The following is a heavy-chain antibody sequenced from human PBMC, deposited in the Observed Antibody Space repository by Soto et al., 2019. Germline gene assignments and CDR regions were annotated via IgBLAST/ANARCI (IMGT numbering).Heavy chain of an antibody. Sequence: QVQLVQSGAEVKKPGSSVKVSCKASGGTFSSYAISWVRQAPGQGLEWMGGIIPIFVTVNYDQKFQGRVTMTADKSTSTADIELSCLGSEDMDVYYCARGCPAYISSYRFDYWGQGTLVTVSS. CDR1: GGTFSSYA. CDR3: ARGCPAYISSYRFDY. D-gene: IGHD6-13*01. CDR2: IIPIFVTV. V-gene: IGHV1-69*06. J-gene: IGHJ4*02.